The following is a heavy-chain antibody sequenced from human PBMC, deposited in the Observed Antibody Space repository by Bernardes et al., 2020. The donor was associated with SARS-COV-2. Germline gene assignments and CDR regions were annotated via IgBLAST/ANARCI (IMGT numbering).Heavy chain of an antibody. CDR2: FHTGQGT. CDR3: ALTSVVPWAFDV. V-gene: IGHV4-61*02. CDR1: GASLNSGNYY. D-gene: IGHD4-17*01. Sequence: SETLSLTCTVSGASLNSGNYYWSWIRQPAGKGLEYIWRFHTGQGTRYNPSLESRVTISIDTSKSQFSLELNSVTAADTAVYYCALTSVVPWAFDVWGPGTMVTVSS. J-gene: IGHJ3*01.